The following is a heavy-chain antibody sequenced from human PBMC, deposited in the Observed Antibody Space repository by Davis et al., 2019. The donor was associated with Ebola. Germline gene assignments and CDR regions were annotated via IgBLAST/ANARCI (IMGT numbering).Heavy chain of an antibody. CDR3: TAYSSGWYPFDY. J-gene: IGHJ4*02. CDR2: ISYDGSNK. Sequence: PGGSLRLSCAASGFTFSSYAMHWVRQAPGKGLEWVAVISYDGSNKYYADSVKGRFTISRDDSKNTLYLQMNSLKTEDTAVYYCTAYSSGWYPFDYWGQGTLVTVSS. V-gene: IGHV3-30-3*01. D-gene: IGHD6-19*01. CDR1: GFTFSSYA.